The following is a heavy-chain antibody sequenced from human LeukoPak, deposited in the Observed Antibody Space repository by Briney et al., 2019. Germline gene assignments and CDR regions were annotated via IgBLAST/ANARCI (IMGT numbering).Heavy chain of an antibody. J-gene: IGHJ4*02. CDR3: ARESLELRVPFDY. CDR2: ISYDGSNK. D-gene: IGHD1-7*01. CDR1: GFTFSSYA. V-gene: IGHV3-30-3*01. Sequence: GRSLRLSCAASGFTFSSYAMHWVRQAPGKGLEWVVVISYDGSNKYYADSVKGRFTISRDNSKNTLYLQMNSLRAEDTAVYYCARESLELRVPFDYWGQGTLVTVSS.